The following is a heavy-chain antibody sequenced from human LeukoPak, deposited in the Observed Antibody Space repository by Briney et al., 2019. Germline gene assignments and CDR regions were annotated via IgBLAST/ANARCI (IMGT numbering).Heavy chain of an antibody. V-gene: IGHV3-13*01. Sequence: SGGSLRLSCAASGFTFSSYDMHWVRQVIGKSLEWVSAIGTAGDTYYQGSVKGRFTISRENAKNSLYLQMNSLRAGDTAVYYCAIFGSDDDFDIWGQGTMVTVSS. CDR3: AIFGSDDDFDI. D-gene: IGHD3-3*01. CDR2: IGTAGDT. J-gene: IGHJ3*02. CDR1: GFTFSSYD.